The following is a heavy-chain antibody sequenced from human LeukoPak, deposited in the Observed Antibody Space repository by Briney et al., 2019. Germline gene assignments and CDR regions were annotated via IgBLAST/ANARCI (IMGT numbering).Heavy chain of an antibody. D-gene: IGHD6-19*01. V-gene: IGHV3-30*04. CDR3: ARGGSASPIDY. CDR1: GFTFSNYA. CDR2: IS. Sequence: GRSLRLSCAASGFTFSNYAMHWVRQAPGKGLEWVAVISWADSVKGRFTISRDNSNNTLYLHVNSLRPEDTAVYYCARGGSASPIDYWGQGTLVTLSS. J-gene: IGHJ4*02.